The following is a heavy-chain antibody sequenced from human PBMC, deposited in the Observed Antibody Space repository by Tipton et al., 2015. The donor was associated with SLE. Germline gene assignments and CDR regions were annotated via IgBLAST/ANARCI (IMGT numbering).Heavy chain of an antibody. CDR2: IYFTGTT. V-gene: IGHV4-59*01. CDR3: AYSNYETSPLY. CDR1: SGPISGYY. J-gene: IGHJ4*02. Sequence: TLSLTCTVSSGPISGYYWSWIRQPPGKGLEWIGNIYFTGTTRYNPSLRSRVTISIDPSKSQFSLEVSSVTAADTALYYCAYSNYETSPLYWDQGTLVTVSS. D-gene: IGHD4-11*01.